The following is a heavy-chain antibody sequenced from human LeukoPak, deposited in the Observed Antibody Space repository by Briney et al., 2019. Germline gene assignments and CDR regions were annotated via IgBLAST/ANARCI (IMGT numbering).Heavy chain of an antibody. CDR1: GFTFRSNG. J-gene: IGHJ4*02. CDR2: ISGSGGST. V-gene: IGHV3-23*01. D-gene: IGHD3-10*01. Sequence: GGSLRLSCAASGFTFRSNGMSWVRQAPGKGLEWVSAISGSGGSTYYADSVKGRFTISRDNSKNTLYLQMNSLRVEDTAVYYCAKDRGIISDYWGQGTLVTVSS. CDR3: AKDRGIISDY.